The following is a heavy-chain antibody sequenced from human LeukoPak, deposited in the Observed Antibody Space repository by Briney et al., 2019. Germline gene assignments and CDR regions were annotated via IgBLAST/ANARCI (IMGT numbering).Heavy chain of an antibody. CDR1: GFPFNTYA. Sequence: GGSLRLSCSASGFPFNTYAIHWVRQAPGKGLEYVAGISSNGDNTDFADSAKGRFTISRDNSKSTLFLQMNSLRAEDTAVYFCTRDSALLGVAFDLWGQGAVVTVSS. CDR2: ISSNGDNT. J-gene: IGHJ3*01. CDR3: TRDSALLGVAFDL. V-gene: IGHV3-64D*06. D-gene: IGHD2-15*01.